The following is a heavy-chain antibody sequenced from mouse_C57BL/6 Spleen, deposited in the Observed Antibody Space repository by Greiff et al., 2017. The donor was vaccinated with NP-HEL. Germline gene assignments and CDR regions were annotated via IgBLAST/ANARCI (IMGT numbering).Heavy chain of an antibody. CDR1: GFNIKDYY. CDR3: ARSSSYPYYAMDY. J-gene: IGHJ4*01. D-gene: IGHD1-1*01. Sequence: VQLQQSGAELVKPGASVKLSCTASGFNIKDYYMHWVKQRTEQGLEWIGRIDPEDGETKYAPKFQGKATITADTSSNPAYMQLRSLTSEDTAVYYCARSSSYPYYAMDYWGQGTSVTVSS. CDR2: IDPEDGET. V-gene: IGHV14-2*01.